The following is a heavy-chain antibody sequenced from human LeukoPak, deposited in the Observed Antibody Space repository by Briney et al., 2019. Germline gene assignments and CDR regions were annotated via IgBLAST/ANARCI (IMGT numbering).Heavy chain of an antibody. CDR3: ARASSGSSYYYMDV. J-gene: IGHJ6*03. V-gene: IGHV3-74*01. D-gene: IGHD3-22*01. CDR2: INSDGSST. Sequence: GGSLRLSCAASGFTFSSYWMHSVRQAPGKGLVWVSRINSDGSSTSYADSVKGRFTISRDNAKNTLYLQMNSLRAEDTAVYYCARASSGSSYYYMDVWGKGTTVTVSS. CDR1: GFTFSSYW.